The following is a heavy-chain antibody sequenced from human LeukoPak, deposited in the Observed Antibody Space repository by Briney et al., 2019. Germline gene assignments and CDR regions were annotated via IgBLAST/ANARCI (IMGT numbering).Heavy chain of an antibody. CDR2: ISYDGSNK. J-gene: IGHJ3*02. CDR3: ARDYGDAGRAFDI. CDR1: GFTFSSYG. D-gene: IGHD4-17*01. V-gene: IGHV3-30*03. Sequence: GGSLRLSCAASGFTFSSYGMHWVRQAPGKGLEWVAVISYDGSNKYYADSVKGRFTISRDNSKNTLYLQMNSLRAEDTAVYYCARDYGDAGRAFDIWGQGAMVTVSS.